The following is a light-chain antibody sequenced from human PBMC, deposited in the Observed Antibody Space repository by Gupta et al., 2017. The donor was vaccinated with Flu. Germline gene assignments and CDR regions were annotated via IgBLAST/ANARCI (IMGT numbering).Light chain of an antibody. CDR3: MQALTTLRT. CDR1: QSLLHNGDNF. J-gene: IGKJ1*01. V-gene: IGKV2-28*01. Sequence: VTPGESASISCRSSQSLLHNGDNFLDWYVQKPGQSPQPLIYLASTRASGVPDRFTGSASGTDFTLTITRVEAEDVGIYYCMQALTTLRTFGQGTKVEVK. CDR2: LAS.